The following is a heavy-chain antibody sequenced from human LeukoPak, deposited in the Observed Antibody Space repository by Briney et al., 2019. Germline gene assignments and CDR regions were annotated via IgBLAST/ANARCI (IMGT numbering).Heavy chain of an antibody. J-gene: IGHJ4*02. Sequence: GASVKVSFKASGYTFTGYDMHWVRQAPGQGLEWMGWINPNSGGTNYAQKFQGRVTMTRDTSISTAYMELSRLRSDDTAVYYCARDYGSGSYYSYYFDYWGQGTLVTVSS. CDR2: INPNSGGT. D-gene: IGHD3-10*01. V-gene: IGHV1-2*02. CDR3: ARDYGSGSYYSYYFDY. CDR1: GYTFTGYD.